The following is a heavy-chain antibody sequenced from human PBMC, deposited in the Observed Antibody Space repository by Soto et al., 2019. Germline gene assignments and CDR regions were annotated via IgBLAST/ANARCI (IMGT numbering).Heavy chain of an antibody. Sequence: PSETLSLTCTVSGGSISSYYWSWIRQPPGKGLEWIGYIYYSGSTNYNPSLKSRVTISVDTSKNQFSLKLSSVTAADTAVYYCVREVPDWAGTIPDYWGQGTLVTVSS. CDR2: IYYSGST. V-gene: IGHV4-59*01. CDR3: VREVPDWAGTIPDY. J-gene: IGHJ4*02. D-gene: IGHD1-7*01. CDR1: GGSISSYY.